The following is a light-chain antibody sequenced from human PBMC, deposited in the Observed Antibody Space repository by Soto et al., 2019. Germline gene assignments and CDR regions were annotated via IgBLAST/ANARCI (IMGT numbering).Light chain of an antibody. Sequence: EIVLTQSPGTLYLSPGERATLSCRASQSVSSSYLAWYQQKPGQAPRLLIYGGSSRATGIPDRFRGSGFGTDFTLTISRLEPEDFAVYYCQQYGSSPTTFGQGTKVEIK. V-gene: IGKV3-20*01. J-gene: IGKJ1*01. CDR1: QSVSSSY. CDR2: GGS. CDR3: QQYGSSPTT.